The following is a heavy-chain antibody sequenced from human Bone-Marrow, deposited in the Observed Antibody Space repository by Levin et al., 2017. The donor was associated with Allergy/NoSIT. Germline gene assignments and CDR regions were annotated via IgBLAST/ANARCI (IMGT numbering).Heavy chain of an antibody. CDR3: ARYGWYSSSGYHYYSGMDV. D-gene: IGHD6-19*01. J-gene: IGHJ6*02. CDR1: GFTFNNYA. V-gene: IGHV3-30*04. CDR2: ISYDGSNN. Sequence: GESLKISCAASGFTFNNYAIHWVRQAPGKGLEWLALISYDGSNNYYADSVKGRFTISGDNSRYTLYLEMNSMRAEDTAVYYCARYGWYSSSGYHYYSGMDVWGQGTTVTVSS.